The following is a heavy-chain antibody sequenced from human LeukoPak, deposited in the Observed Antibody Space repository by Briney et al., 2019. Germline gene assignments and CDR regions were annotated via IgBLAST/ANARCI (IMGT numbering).Heavy chain of an antibody. CDR3: AKDYVLMVYATVPLWFDP. CDR1: GFTFSSYG. Sequence: GGSLRLSCAASGFTFSSYGMHWVRQAPGKGLEWVAFIRYDGSNKYYADSVKGRFTISRDNSKNTLYLQMNNLRAEDTAVYYCAKDYVLMVYATVPLWFDPWGQGTLVTVSS. CDR2: IRYDGSNK. J-gene: IGHJ5*02. D-gene: IGHD2-8*01. V-gene: IGHV3-30*02.